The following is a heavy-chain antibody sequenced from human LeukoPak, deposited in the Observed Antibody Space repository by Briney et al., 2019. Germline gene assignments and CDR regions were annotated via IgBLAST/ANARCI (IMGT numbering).Heavy chain of an antibody. CDR3: AREKYEILTGYYPGPFDY. J-gene: IGHJ4*02. V-gene: IGHV1-2*02. D-gene: IGHD3-9*01. Sequence: ASVKVSCKASGYTFTGYYMHWVRQAPGQGLEWMGWINPNSGGTNYAQKFQGRVTMTRDTSISTAYMELSRLRSDDTAVYYCAREKYEILTGYYPGPFDYWGQGTLVTVSS. CDR2: INPNSGGT. CDR1: GYTFTGYY.